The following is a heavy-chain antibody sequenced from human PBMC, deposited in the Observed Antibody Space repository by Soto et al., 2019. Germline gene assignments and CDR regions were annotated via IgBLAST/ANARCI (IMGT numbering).Heavy chain of an antibody. D-gene: IGHD3-16*01. CDR2: TSYDGSNK. V-gene: IGHV3-30*19. CDR1: GFTFRSYV. J-gene: IGHJ4*02. Sequence: QVQLVESGGGVVQPGASLRLSCVGSGFTFRSYVIHWVRQAPGKGLEWVALTSYDGSNKYYDDSVEGRFTISRDNSRNTVDLHMDSLRPADAALYYCEGWGTTGGLDVWGQGTLVSVSS. CDR3: EGWGTTGGLDV.